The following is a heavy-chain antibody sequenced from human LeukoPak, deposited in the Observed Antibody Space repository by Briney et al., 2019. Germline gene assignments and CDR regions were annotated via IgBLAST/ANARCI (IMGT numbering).Heavy chain of an antibody. J-gene: IGHJ4*02. CDR3: AKGSTYCGGDSLLDDYFDY. CDR2: ISGSGGST. CDR1: GFTFSSYA. V-gene: IGHV3-23*01. Sequence: GGSLRLSCAASGFTFSSYAMSWVRQAPGKGLEWVSAISGSGGSTYHADSVKGRFTISRDNSKNTLYLQMNSLRAEDTAVYYCAKGSTYCGGDSLLDDYFDYWGQGTLVTVSS. D-gene: IGHD2-21*02.